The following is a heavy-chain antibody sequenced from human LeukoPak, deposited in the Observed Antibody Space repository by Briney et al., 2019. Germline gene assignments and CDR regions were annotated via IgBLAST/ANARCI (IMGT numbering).Heavy chain of an antibody. CDR3: ARGYSGYDFDY. D-gene: IGHD5-12*01. CDR2: INHGGST. V-gene: IGHV4-34*01. J-gene: IGHJ4*02. Sequence: SETLSLTCAVYGGSFSGYYWSWIRQPPGKGLEWIGEINHGGSTNYNPSLKSRVTISVDTSKNQFSLKLSSVTAADTAVYYCARGYSGYDFDYWGQGTLVTVSS. CDR1: GGSFSGYY.